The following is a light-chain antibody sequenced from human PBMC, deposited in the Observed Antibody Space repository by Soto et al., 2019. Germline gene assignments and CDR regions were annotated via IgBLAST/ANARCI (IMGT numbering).Light chain of an antibody. CDR3: LQDIKYPWT. CDR2: DAS. V-gene: IGKV1-5*01. J-gene: IGKJ1*01. Sequence: DIQMTQSTATLSASIGDRVTITCRASESIRTWLAWYQHKPGKAPKFLIYDASSLESGVPSRFSGSGSGTEFTLAISSLQPEDSATYYCLQDIKYPWTFGQGTKVDIK. CDR1: ESIRTW.